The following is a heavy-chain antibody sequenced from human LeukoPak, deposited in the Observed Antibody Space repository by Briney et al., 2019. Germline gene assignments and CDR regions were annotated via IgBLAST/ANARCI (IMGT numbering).Heavy chain of an antibody. CDR2: TYYSGST. D-gene: IGHD3-10*01. CDR3: ARDGIDYFGSRTYYNPYFDY. J-gene: IGHJ4*02. Sequence: SETLSLTGTGSSVSISTYYWSWIRQPPGNGLEGRGYTYYSGSTNYKTSLKSRVTISVDTSKNRSSMKLSSVIAADTALYYCARDGIDYFGSRTYYNPYFDYWGQGTLVTVSS. V-gene: IGHV4-59*01. CDR1: SVSISTYY.